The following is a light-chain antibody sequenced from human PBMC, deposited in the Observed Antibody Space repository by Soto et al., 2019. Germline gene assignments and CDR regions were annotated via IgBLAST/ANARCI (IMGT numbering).Light chain of an antibody. J-gene: IGKJ1*01. V-gene: IGKV1-5*03. CDR2: KAS. Sequence: QMYLSLAALSSTIRDRVTITCRASQSISVWLAWYQQKAGKAPNLLIYKASRLESGVPSRFSGSGSGIEFTLTISGLQPDDSAVYYCKKYEKYSTFGQGSNVDIK. CDR3: KKYEKYST. CDR1: QSISVW.